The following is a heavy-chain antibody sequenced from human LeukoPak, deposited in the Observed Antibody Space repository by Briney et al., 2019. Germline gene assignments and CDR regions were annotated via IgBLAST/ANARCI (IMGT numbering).Heavy chain of an antibody. D-gene: IGHD6-13*01. CDR3: ALEAGYSSHYVEY. CDR1: GGSISSYY. J-gene: IGHJ4*02. V-gene: IGHV4-4*07. Sequence: PSETLSLTCTVSGGSISSYYWSWIRQPAGKGLEWIGRIYTSGSTNYNPSLKSRVTISVDTSKNQFSLKLSSVTAADTAVYYCALEAGYSSHYVEYWGQGTLVTVSS. CDR2: IYTSGST.